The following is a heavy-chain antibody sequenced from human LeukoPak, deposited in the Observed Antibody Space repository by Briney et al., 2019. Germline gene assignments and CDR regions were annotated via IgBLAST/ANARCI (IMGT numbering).Heavy chain of an antibody. V-gene: IGHV3-7*01. J-gene: IGHJ4*02. CDR1: GFTFDDYA. CDR3: VSHGPF. Sequence: GGSLRLSCAASGFTFDDYAMHWVRQAPGKGLEWLANIRQDGSEKYYVDSVKGRFTISRDNARNSLFLQMNSLRAEDTAVYYCVSHGPFWGQGTLVTVSS. CDR2: IRQDGSEK.